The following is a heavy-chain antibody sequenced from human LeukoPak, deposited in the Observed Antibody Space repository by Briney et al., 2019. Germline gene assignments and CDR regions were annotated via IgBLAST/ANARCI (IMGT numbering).Heavy chain of an antibody. D-gene: IGHD1-26*01. CDR1: GITLSNYG. CDR3: AREMGAYDY. J-gene: IGHJ4*02. CDR2: IKQDGSEK. V-gene: IGHV3-7*01. Sequence: GGSLRLSCAVSGITLSNYGMSWVRQAPGKGLEWVANIKQDGSEKYYVDSVKGRFTISRDNAKNSLYLQMNSLRAEDTAVYYCAREMGAYDYWGQGTLVTVSS.